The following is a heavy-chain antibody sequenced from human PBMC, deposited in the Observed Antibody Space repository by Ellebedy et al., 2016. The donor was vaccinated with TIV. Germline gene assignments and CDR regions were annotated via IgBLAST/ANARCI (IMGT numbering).Heavy chain of an antibody. D-gene: IGHD6-13*01. J-gene: IGHJ4*02. CDR1: GFTFSSYA. V-gene: IGHV3-23*01. CDR2: ISGSGGST. Sequence: GESLKISCAASGFTFSSYAMSWVRQAPGKGLEWVSAISGSGGSTYYADSVKGRFTISRDNAKNSLYLQMNSLRAEDTALYYCAKDIRPVFAAAGKGGYFDYWGQGTLVTVSS. CDR3: AKDIRPVFAAAGKGGYFDY.